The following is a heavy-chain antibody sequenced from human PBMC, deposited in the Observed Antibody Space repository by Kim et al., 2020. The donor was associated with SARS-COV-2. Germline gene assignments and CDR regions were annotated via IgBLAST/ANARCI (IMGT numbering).Heavy chain of an antibody. Sequence: SVKGRFTISRDNSKNTLYLQMNSLRAEDTAVYYCARDLYDSSGYSSGMDVWGQGTTVTVSS. J-gene: IGHJ6*02. CDR3: ARDLYDSSGYSSGMDV. D-gene: IGHD3-22*01. V-gene: IGHV3-30*01.